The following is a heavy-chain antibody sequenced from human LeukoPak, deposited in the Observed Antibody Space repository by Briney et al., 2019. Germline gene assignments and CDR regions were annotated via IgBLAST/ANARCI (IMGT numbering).Heavy chain of an antibody. D-gene: IGHD3-22*01. CDR1: GFTFSSYA. V-gene: IGHV3-23*01. CDR3: EKIPKYFHDSSAYCDY. J-gene: IGHJ4*02. Sequence: PGGSLRLSCAASGFTFSSYAMTWVRQAPGKGLEWVSAISGGGGHTYYADSVKGRFTISRDNSKNTLYLQMNSLRAEDTAVYYCEKIPKYFHDSSAYCDYWGQGTLVTVSS. CDR2: ISGGGGHT.